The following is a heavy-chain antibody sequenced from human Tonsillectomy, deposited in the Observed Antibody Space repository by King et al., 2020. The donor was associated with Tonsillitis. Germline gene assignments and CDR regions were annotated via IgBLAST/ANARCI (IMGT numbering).Heavy chain of an antibody. D-gene: IGHD6-19*01. J-gene: IGHJ3*02. CDR1: GFTFSSYW. Sequence: VQLVESGGGLVQPGGSLRLSCAASGFTFSSYWMHWVRQAPGKGLVWVSRINSDGSSTNYADSEKGRFTISRDNAKNTLYLQMNSLRAEDTAVYYCARVGGSGWPNDAFDIRGQGTMVTVSS. CDR3: ARVGGSGWPNDAFDI. CDR2: INSDGSST. V-gene: IGHV3-74*01.